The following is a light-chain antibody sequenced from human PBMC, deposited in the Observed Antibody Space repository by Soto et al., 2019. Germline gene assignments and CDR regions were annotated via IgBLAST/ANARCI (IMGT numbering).Light chain of an antibody. V-gene: IGLV2-14*03. J-gene: IGLJ2*01. Sequence: QSALTQPASVSGSPGQSITISCTGTSSDVGDNNYVSWYQQYPGKAPRFIIYDVSNRPSGVSNRFSGSKSGNTASLTISGLQAEEQPDPSRSSYTRSSIPVFGGGTKVTV. CDR3: SSYTRSSIPV. CDR1: SSDVGDNNY. CDR2: DVS.